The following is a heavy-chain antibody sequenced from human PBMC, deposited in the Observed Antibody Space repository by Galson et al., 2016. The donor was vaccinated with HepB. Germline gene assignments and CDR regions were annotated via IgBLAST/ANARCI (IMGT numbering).Heavy chain of an antibody. D-gene: IGHD3-3*01. CDR2: SYAGYSEA. CDR3: ARQSSITGDIDY. V-gene: IGHV5-51*01. J-gene: IGHJ4*02. Sequence: QSGAEVKKSGESLKISCKGSGYSFTNYWIAWVRQMPGKGLEWMGISYAGYSEARYRPSFQGQVTISVDSSISTAYLQWSSLKASDTAMYYCARQSSITGDIDYWGQGTLVTVSS. CDR1: GYSFTNYW.